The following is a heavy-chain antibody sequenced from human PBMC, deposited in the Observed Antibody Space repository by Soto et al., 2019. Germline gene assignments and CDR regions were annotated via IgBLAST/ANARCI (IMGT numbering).Heavy chain of an antibody. J-gene: IGHJ3*02. V-gene: IGHV3-23*01. CDR2: ISGTGGIT. CDR3: AKDRTMARGVRAFDI. D-gene: IGHD3-10*01. CDR1: GFAFGNYP. Sequence: EVQLLQSGGGLVQPGGSLRLSCAASGFAFGNYPMAWVRQTPGKGLEWISTISGTGGITDYEDSVKGRFTVSIDYSKDTVHQQMNILRAEDTAVYYGAKDRTMARGVRAFDIWGQGTMVNISS.